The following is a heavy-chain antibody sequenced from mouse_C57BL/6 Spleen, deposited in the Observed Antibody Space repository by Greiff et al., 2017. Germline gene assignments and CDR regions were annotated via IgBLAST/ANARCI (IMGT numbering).Heavy chain of an antibody. V-gene: IGHV1-81*01. CDR3: ARSNYGSLFDY. CDR1: GYTFTSYG. Sequence: VQGVESGAELARPGASVKLSCKASGYTFTSYGISWVKQRTGQGLEWIGEIYPRSGNTYYNEKFKGKATLTADKSSSTAYMELRSLTSEDSAVYFCARSNYGSLFDYWGQGTTLTVSS. CDR2: IYPRSGNT. J-gene: IGHJ2*01. D-gene: IGHD1-1*01.